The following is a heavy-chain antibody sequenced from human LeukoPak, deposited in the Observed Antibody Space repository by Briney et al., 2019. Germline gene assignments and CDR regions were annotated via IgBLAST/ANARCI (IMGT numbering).Heavy chain of an antibody. D-gene: IGHD3-3*02. Sequence: PGGSLRLSCAASGFTFSSYAMNWVRQAPGKGLEWVSAISGSGSGDSTYYADSVKGRFTISRDNSKNTLYLQMNSPRAEDTAIYYCAKIRAPAYDFWGQGTMVTVSS. CDR3: AKIRAPAYDF. J-gene: IGHJ3*01. V-gene: IGHV3-23*01. CDR1: GFTFSSYA. CDR2: ISGSGSGDST.